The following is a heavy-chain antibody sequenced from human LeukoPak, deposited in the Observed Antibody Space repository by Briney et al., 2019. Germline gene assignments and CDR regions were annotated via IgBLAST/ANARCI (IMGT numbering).Heavy chain of an antibody. CDR1: GYTFTGNY. D-gene: IGHD2-15*01. CDR3: ARPLLPYCSGGSCYSAWQH. Sequence: APVKVSCKASGYTFTGNYMHWVRQAPGQGLECMGCINPNSGGTIYAQKFQGRVTMTSDTSISTAYMELSRLRSDDTAVYYCARPLLPYCSGGSCYSAWQHWGQGTLVTVSS. J-gene: IGHJ1*01. V-gene: IGHV1-2*02. CDR2: INPNSGGT.